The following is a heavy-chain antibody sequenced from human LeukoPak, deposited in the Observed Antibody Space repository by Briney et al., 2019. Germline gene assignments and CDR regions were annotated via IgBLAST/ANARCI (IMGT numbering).Heavy chain of an antibody. Sequence: GGSLRLSCAASGFTFSSYIVNWVRQAPGKGLEWVSAISGSGGSTFYADSVKGRFTISRDNSKNTLYLQMSSLRAEDTAVYYCAKDRGRYYDSSGYYWGYYFDSWGQGILVTVST. D-gene: IGHD3-22*01. CDR3: AKDRGRYYDSSGYYWGYYFDS. CDR1: GFTFSSYI. J-gene: IGHJ4*02. V-gene: IGHV3-23*01. CDR2: ISGSGGST.